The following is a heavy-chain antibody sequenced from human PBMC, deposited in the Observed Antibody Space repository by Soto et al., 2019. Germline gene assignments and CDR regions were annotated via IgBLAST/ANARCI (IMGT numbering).Heavy chain of an antibody. D-gene: IGHD6-6*01. CDR1: GYAFTTYG. CDR2: ISAHNGNT. Sequence: QVHLVQSGAEVKKPGASVKVSCKGSGYAFTTYGITWVRQAPGQGLAWMGWISAHNGNTNYAQKLQGRVTVTRDTSTSTAYMELSSLRSDDTAVYYCARGRDGDYWGQGALVTVSS. V-gene: IGHV1-18*01. J-gene: IGHJ4*02. CDR3: ARGRDGDY.